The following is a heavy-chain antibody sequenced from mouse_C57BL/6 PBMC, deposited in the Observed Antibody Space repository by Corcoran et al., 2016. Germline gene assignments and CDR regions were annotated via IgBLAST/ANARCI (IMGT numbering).Heavy chain of an antibody. CDR1: GYTFTDYY. V-gene: IGHV1-76*01. Sequence: QVQLKQSGPELVRPGASVKLSCKASGYTFTDYYINWVKQRPGQGLEWIARIYPGSGNTYYNEKFKGKATLTAEKSSSTAYMQLSSLTSEDSAVYFCAREGDGYPDYWGQGTTLTVSS. CDR3: AREGDGYPDY. CDR2: IYPGSGNT. D-gene: IGHD2-3*01. J-gene: IGHJ2*01.